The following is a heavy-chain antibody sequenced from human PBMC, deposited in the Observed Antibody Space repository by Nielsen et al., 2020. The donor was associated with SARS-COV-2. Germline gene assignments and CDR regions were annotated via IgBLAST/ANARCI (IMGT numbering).Heavy chain of an antibody. CDR3: ARPITNHYYYYQLGV. V-gene: IGHV1-18*04. CDR1: GYTFTNYG. CDR2: ISGYNGDT. J-gene: IGHJ6*03. Sequence: ASVKVSCKASGYTFTNYGISWVRQAPGQGLEWMGWISGYNGDTNYAQKFQGRVTMTTDTSTSTAYMELRSLRSDDTAVYYCARPITNHYYYYQLGVWGKGTKVTVPS. D-gene: IGHD1-1*01.